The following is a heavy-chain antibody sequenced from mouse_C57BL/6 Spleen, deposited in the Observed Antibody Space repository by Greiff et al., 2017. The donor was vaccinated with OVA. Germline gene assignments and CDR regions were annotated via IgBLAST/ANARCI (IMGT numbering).Heavy chain of an antibody. J-gene: IGHJ4*01. CDR1: GFTFSDYG. CDR2: ISSGSSTI. V-gene: IGHV5-17*01. CDR3: ARPNYEDAMDY. Sequence: EVKVVESGGGLVKPGGSLKLSCAASGFTFSDYGMHWVRQAPEKGLEWVAYISSGSSTIYYADTVKGRFTISRDNAKNTLFLQMTSLRSEDTAMYYCARPNYEDAMDYWGQGTSVTVSS. D-gene: IGHD1-1*01.